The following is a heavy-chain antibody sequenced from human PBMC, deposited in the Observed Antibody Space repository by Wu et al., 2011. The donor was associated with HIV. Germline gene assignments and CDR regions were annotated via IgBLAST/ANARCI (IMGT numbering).Heavy chain of an antibody. Sequence: QVQLVQSGAEVKKPGSPVKVSCKASGGTFSSYAISWVRQAPGQGLEWMGGIIPVFGAARYAQKLQGRVTITADKSTSTAYMELSSLRSDDTAVYYCAGEPSLNFYDSSGDGAFDIWGQGTMVTVSS. CDR2: IIPVFGAA. J-gene: IGHJ3*02. D-gene: IGHD3-22*01. V-gene: IGHV1-69*14. CDR1: GGTFSSYA. CDR3: AGEPSLNFYDSSGDGAFDI.